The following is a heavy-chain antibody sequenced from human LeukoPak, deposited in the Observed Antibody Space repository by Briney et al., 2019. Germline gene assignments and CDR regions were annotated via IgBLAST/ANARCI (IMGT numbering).Heavy chain of an antibody. CDR1: GYIFTSYW. D-gene: IGHD3-22*01. V-gene: IGHV5-51*01. CDR3: ARRDTMNSADAFDI. Sequence: GESLKISCKGSGYIFTSYWIGWVRQLPGKGLELMGIIYPGDSDTRYSPSFQGQVTISADKSISTAYLQWSSLKASDTAMYYCARRDTMNSADAFDIWGQGTMVTVSS. CDR2: IYPGDSDT. J-gene: IGHJ3*02.